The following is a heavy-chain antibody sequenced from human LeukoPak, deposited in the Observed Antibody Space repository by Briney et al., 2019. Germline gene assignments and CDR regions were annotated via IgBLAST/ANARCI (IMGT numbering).Heavy chain of an antibody. V-gene: IGHV4-59*08. D-gene: IGHD6-6*01. CDR3: ARWQYTISSGWFDP. CDR1: GGSISSYY. J-gene: IGHJ5*02. CDR2: IYYSGGT. Sequence: PSETLSLTCTFSGGSISSYYWSWIRQPPGKGLEWIGSIYYSGGTNYNPSLESRVTISVDTSKIQFSLKLSSVTAADTAVYYCARWQYTISSGWFDPWGQGTLVTVSS.